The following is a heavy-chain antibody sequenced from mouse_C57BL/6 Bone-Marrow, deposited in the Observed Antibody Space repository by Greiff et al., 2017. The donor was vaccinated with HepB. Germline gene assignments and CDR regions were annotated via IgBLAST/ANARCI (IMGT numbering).Heavy chain of an antibody. CDR2: IYPRDGST. CDR1: GYTFTSYD. J-gene: IGHJ3*01. V-gene: IGHV1-85*01. Sequence: VQLQESGPELVKPGASVKLSCKASGYTFTSYDINWVKQRPGQGLEWIGWIYPRDGSTKYNEKFKGKATLTVDTSSSTAYMELHSLTSEDSAVYFCAKLSWFAYWGQGTLVTVSA. CDR3: AKLSWFAY.